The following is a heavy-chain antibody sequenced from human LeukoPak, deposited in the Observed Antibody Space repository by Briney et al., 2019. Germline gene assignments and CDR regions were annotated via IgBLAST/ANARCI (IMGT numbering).Heavy chain of an antibody. Sequence: GGSLRLSCAASGFTFSSYAMSWVRQAPGKGLEWVSAISGSGGSTYYADSVKGRFTISRDNSKNTLYLRMNSLRAEDTAVYYCAKGARGQWIQLWSDFDYWGQGTLVTVSS. CDR2: ISGSGGST. CDR1: GFTFSSYA. CDR3: AKGARGQWIQLWSDFDY. D-gene: IGHD5-18*01. V-gene: IGHV3-23*01. J-gene: IGHJ4*02.